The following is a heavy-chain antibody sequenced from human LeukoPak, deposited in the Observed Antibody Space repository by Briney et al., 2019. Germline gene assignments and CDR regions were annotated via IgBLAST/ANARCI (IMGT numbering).Heavy chain of an antibody. V-gene: IGHV5-51*01. CDR1: EYSFTSYW. CDR2: VNPARSAT. Sequence: GESLKISCNLSEYSFTSYWIGWWLQMPAKGLEGRGIVNPARSATQYSPSFQGQVTISVDTSITTAYLQWSSLDVADTATYYCATAGYSSHWEYYWGQGSLVTVSS. D-gene: IGHD6-13*01. J-gene: IGHJ4*02. CDR3: ATAGYSSHWEYY.